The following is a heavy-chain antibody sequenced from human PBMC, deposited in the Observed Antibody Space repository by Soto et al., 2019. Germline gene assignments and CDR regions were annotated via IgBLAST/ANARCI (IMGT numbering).Heavy chain of an antibody. Sequence: EVQLLESGGGLVQPGGSLRLSCAASGFTFSSYAMIWVRQAPGKGLEWVSAIGGSDGNTYYADSVKGRFTVSRDNSKNTLYLQMNRLRAEDTAVYYCARLSGSHYYYYYGMDVWGPGTTVTVSS. CDR1: GFTFSSYA. J-gene: IGHJ6*02. V-gene: IGHV3-23*01. D-gene: IGHD3-10*01. CDR3: ARLSGSHYYYYYGMDV. CDR2: IGGSDGNT.